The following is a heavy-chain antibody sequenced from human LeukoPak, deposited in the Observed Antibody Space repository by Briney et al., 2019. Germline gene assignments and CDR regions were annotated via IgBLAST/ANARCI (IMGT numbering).Heavy chain of an antibody. D-gene: IGHD4-11*01. V-gene: IGHV4-30-4*08. CDR3: ARTFPFAVTRGTAFDY. CDR1: GGSISSGDYY. Sequence: SQTLSLTCTVSGGSISSGDYYWSWIRQPPGEGLEWIGYIYYSGSTYYNPSLKSRVTISVDTSKNQFSLKLSSVTAADTAVYYCARTFPFAVTRGTAFDYWGQGTLVTVSS. J-gene: IGHJ4*02. CDR2: IYYSGST.